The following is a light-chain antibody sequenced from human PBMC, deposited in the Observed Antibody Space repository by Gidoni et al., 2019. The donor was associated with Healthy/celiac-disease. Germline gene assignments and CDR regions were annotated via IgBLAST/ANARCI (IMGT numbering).Light chain of an antibody. J-gene: IGKJ1*01. CDR3: QQYSSSPWT. CDR2: GAS. V-gene: IGKV3-20*01. CDR1: QSVSSSY. Sequence: DIVFTPSPGILSLSLVKRATLSCRASQSVSSSYVAWYQQKPGPAPRLLIYGASSRATGIPDRFSGSGSRTYFTLTISILDHEDFAVYYCQQYSSSPWTFGQGTKVEIK.